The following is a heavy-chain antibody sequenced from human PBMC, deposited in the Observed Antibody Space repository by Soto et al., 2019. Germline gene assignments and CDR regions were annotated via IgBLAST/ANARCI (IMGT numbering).Heavy chain of an antibody. CDR3: ARVPGFGFGYSYAFAMDV. CDR2: ISGYNGNT. D-gene: IGHD5-18*01. V-gene: IGHV1-18*01. Sequence: GASVKVSCKASGYTFSNYGISWVRQGPGQGLEWMGWISGYNGNTHYEEKVQDRIKMTTDTSTSTTYLELRSLRSDDTAVYFCARVPGFGFGYSYAFAMDVWGQGTTVTVSS. CDR1: GYTFSNYG. J-gene: IGHJ6*02.